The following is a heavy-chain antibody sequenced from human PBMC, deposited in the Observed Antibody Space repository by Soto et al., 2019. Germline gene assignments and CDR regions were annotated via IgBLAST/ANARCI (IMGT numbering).Heavy chain of an antibody. D-gene: IGHD3-3*01. CDR3: ARHGDYDFWSGYYTGLGYYYYYGMDV. J-gene: IGHJ6*02. Sequence: GESLKISCKGSGYSFTSYWISWVRQMPGKGLEWMGRIDPSDSYTNYSPSFQGHVTISADKSISTAYLQWSSLKASDTAMYYCARHGDYDFWSGYYTGLGYYYYYGMDVWGQGTTVTVS. CDR1: GYSFTSYW. V-gene: IGHV5-10-1*01. CDR2: IDPSDSYT.